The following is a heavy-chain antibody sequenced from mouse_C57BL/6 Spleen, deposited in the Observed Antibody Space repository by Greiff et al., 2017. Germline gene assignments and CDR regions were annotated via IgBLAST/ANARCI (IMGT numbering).Heavy chain of an antibody. V-gene: IGHV14-3*01. CDR3: ARDYSNSWCAY. J-gene: IGHJ3*01. D-gene: IGHD2-5*01. Sequence: EVQLQQSVAELVRPGASVKLSCTASGFNIKHTYMHWVKQRPEQGLEWIGRIDPANGNTKYAPKFQGKATITADTSSNTAYLQLSSLTSEDTAIYYCARDYSNSWCAYWGQGTLVTVSA. CDR2: IDPANGNT. CDR1: GFNIKHTY.